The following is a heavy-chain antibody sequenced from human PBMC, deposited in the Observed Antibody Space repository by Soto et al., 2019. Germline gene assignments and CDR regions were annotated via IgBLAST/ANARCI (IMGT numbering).Heavy chain of an antibody. CDR3: ARGGSSSWYGFYFFDN. CDR2: ISDSGST. Sequence: SETLSLTCTVSGGSMRSYFWSWIRQPPGRGLEWIGYISDSGSTNYKTSLKSRVTISVDTSKNQFSLKVTSVTAADTAVYYCARGGSSSWYGFYFFDNWGPGTLVTVSS. CDR1: GGSMRSYF. V-gene: IGHV4-59*12. J-gene: IGHJ4*02. D-gene: IGHD6-13*01.